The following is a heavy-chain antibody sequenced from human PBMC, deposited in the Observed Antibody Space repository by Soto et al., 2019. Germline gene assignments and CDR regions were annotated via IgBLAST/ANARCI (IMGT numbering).Heavy chain of an antibody. V-gene: IGHV4-39*01. CDR3: ARIHRGGVYYDFWSGYYKAENWFDP. J-gene: IGHJ5*02. Sequence: QLQLQESGPGLVKPSETLSLTCTVSGGSIRRSSYYWGWIRQPPGKGLEWIGSIYYSGSTYYNPSLKSRVTISVDTSKNEFSLKLRSVTAADTAVYYCARIHRGGVYYDFWSGYYKAENWFDPWGQGTLVTGSS. D-gene: IGHD3-3*01. CDR2: IYYSGST. CDR1: GGSIRRSSYY.